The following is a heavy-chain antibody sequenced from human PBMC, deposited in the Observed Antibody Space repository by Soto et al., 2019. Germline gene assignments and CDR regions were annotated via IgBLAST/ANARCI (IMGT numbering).Heavy chain of an antibody. J-gene: IGHJ3*02. CDR1: GGSISSGGYY. D-gene: IGHD3-22*01. CDR2: IYYSGST. V-gene: IGHV4-31*03. CDR3: ARDVKTVGYYDSSGYGAFDI. Sequence: SETLSLTCTVSGGSISSGGYYWSWIRQHPGKGLEWIGYIYYSGSTYYNPSLKSRVTISVDTSKNQFSLKLSSVTAADTAVYYCARDVKTVGYYDSSGYGAFDIWGQGTMVTVSS.